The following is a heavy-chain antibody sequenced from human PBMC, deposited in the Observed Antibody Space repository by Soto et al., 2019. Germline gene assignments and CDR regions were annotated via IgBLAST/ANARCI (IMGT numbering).Heavy chain of an antibody. CDR1: GYTFTSYA. J-gene: IGHJ4*02. CDR3: ARDSQPGGISSGWD. CDR2: INAGNGNT. Sequence: QVQLVQSGAEVKKPGASVKVSCKASGYTFTSYAMHWVRQAPGQRLEWMGWINAGNGNTKYSQKFQDRVTITRDTSASTAYMELSSLRSEDTAVYYCARDSQPGGISSGWDWGQGTLVTVSS. V-gene: IGHV1-3*01. D-gene: IGHD6-19*01.